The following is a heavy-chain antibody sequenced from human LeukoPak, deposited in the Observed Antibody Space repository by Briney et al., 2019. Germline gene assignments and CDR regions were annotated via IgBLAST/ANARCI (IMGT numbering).Heavy chain of an antibody. Sequence: GGSLRLSCAASGFTFSSYSMNWVRQAPGKGLEWVSSISSSSSYIYYADSVKGRFTISRDNAKNSLYLQMNSLRAEDTAVYYCARVSTVTLALDYWGQGTLVTVSS. CDR2: ISSSSSYI. CDR1: GFTFSSYS. D-gene: IGHD4-11*01. V-gene: IGHV3-21*01. CDR3: ARVSTVTLALDY. J-gene: IGHJ4*02.